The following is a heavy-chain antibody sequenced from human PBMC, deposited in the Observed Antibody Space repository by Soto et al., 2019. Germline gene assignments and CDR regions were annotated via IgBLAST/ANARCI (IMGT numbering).Heavy chain of an antibody. CDR1: GYTFTSYD. Sequence: GASVKVSCKASGYTFTSYDMHWVRQAPGQGLDWMGIINPSGGSTSYTQKFQGRVTMTRDTSTSTVYMELSSLRSEDTAVYYCAREGWCSGASCYSDSYFDYWGQGTPVTVSS. CDR2: INPSGGST. J-gene: IGHJ4*02. CDR3: AREGWCSGASCYSDSYFDY. V-gene: IGHV1-46*03. D-gene: IGHD2-15*01.